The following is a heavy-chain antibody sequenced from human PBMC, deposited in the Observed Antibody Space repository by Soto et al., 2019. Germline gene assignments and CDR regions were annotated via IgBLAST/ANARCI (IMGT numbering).Heavy chain of an antibody. CDR2: ISYDGSNK. Sequence: GGSLRLSCAASGFTFSSYAMRWVRQAPGKGLEWVAVISYDGSNKYYADSVKGRFTISRDNSKNTLYLQMNSLRAEDTAVYYCARDHGDYNDYWGQGT. CDR1: GFTFSSYA. D-gene: IGHD4-17*01. CDR3: ARDHGDYNDY. J-gene: IGHJ4*02. V-gene: IGHV3-30-3*01.